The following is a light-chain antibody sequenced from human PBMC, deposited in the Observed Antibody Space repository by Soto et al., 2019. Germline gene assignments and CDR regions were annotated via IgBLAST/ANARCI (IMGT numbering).Light chain of an antibody. CDR3: QQGHNCPLT. V-gene: IGKV1-12*01. J-gene: IGKJ5*01. CDR2: VTS. CDR1: QGLSGS. Sequence: DIQMTQSPSSVSASVGDRVTITCRATQGLSGSLAWYQQKPGKAPKLLISVTSRLQSGVPSRFSGSASGTDFTLTIDSLQPEDLATYYCQQGHNCPLTFGQGTRLEIK.